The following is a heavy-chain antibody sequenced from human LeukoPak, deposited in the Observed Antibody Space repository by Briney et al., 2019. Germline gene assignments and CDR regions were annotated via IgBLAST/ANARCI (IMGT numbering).Heavy chain of an antibody. J-gene: IGHJ4*02. Sequence: GGSLRLSCAASGFTFSSYNMKWVRQAPGKGLEWVSSISSGSSYIFYADSVKGRFTISRDNAKKSLYLQMNSLRAEDTAVYYCASGVNYFDYWGQGTLVTVSS. CDR1: GFTFSSYN. CDR3: ASGVNYFDY. CDR2: ISSGSSYI. V-gene: IGHV3-21*01. D-gene: IGHD3-3*01.